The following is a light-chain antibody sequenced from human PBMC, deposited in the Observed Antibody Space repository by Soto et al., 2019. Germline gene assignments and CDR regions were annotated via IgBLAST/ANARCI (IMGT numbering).Light chain of an antibody. J-gene: IGLJ1*01. CDR1: SSDVGGYNY. Sequence: QSALTQPASVSGSPGQPIAISCTGTSSDVGGYNYVSWYQQHPGKAPKVLINDVSNRPSGVSSRFSGSKSGNTASLTISGLQAEDEADYYCSSYTSSSTYVFGTGTKLTVL. V-gene: IGLV2-14*01. CDR2: DVS. CDR3: SSYTSSSTYV.